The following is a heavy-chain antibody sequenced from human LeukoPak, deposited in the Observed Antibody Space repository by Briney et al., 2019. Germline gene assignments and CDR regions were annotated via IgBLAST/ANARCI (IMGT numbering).Heavy chain of an antibody. J-gene: IGHJ4*02. CDR2: IKLDENTA. Sequence: PGGSLRLSCAASGLSSTIYWMHWVRQVPGKGLVWVSRIKLDENTAYYADFVKGRFTISRDDAKTTVYLQMNSLRAEDSAVYYCERDSLFWNWGQGTLVTASS. V-gene: IGHV3-74*01. CDR1: GLSSTIYW. CDR3: ERDSLFWN. D-gene: IGHD3-3*01.